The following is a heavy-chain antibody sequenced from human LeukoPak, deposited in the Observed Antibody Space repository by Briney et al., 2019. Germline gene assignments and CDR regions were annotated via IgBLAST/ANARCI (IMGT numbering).Heavy chain of an antibody. J-gene: IGHJ4*02. V-gene: IGHV3-64*01. Sequence: PGGSLRLSCAASGFTFSSYAMHWVRQAPEKGLEYVSAISSNGGSTYYANSVKGRFTISRDNSKNTLYLQMGSLRAEDMAVYYCARGLGYCSSTSCYAGSDYWGQGTLVTVSS. CDR3: ARGLGYCSSTSCYAGSDY. D-gene: IGHD2-2*01. CDR2: ISSNGGST. CDR1: GFTFSSYA.